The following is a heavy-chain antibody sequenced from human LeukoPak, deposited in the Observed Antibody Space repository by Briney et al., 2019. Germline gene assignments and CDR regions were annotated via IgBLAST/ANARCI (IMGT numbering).Heavy chain of an antibody. CDR2: IYYSGST. Sequence: PSETLSLTCTVSGGSLSSYYWSWIRQPPGKGLEWIGYIYYSGSTNYNPSLKSRVTISVDTSKNQFSLKLSSMTAADTAVYYCARDSGYNWNDVDYYYYMDVWGKGTTVTVSS. CDR1: GGSLSSYY. D-gene: IGHD1-1*01. V-gene: IGHV4-59*13. J-gene: IGHJ6*03. CDR3: ARDSGYNWNDVDYYYYMDV.